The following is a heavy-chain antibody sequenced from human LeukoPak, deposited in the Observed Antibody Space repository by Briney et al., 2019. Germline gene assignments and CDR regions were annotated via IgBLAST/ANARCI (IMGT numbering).Heavy chain of an antibody. D-gene: IGHD3-10*01. CDR3: ARAPHGMVRGVSWFDP. J-gene: IGHJ5*02. CDR2: IIPILDIA. V-gene: IGHV1-69*02. CDR1: AGTFSSYT. Sequence: SVKVSCKASAGTFSSYTISWVRQAPGQGVEWMGRIIPILDIANYAQKVQGRVTITADKSTSTAYMELSSLRSENTAVYYGARAPHGMVRGVSWFDPWGQGTLVTVSS.